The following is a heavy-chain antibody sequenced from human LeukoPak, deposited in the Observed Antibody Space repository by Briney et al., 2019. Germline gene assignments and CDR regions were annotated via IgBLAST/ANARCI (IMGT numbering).Heavy chain of an antibody. CDR2: ISSSGSTI. J-gene: IGHJ6*02. D-gene: IGHD2-15*01. Sequence: PGGSLRLSCAASGFTFSSYEMNWVRQAPGKGLEWVSYISSSGSTIYYADSVKGRFTISRDNAKNSLYLQMNSLRAEDTAVYYCARGPGRGCSGGSCYWDYYYYYGMDVWGQGTTVTVSS. V-gene: IGHV3-48*03. CDR3: ARGPGRGCSGGSCYWDYYYYYGMDV. CDR1: GFTFSSYE.